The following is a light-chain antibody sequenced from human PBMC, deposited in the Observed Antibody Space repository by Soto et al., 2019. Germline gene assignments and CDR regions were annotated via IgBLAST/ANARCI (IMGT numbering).Light chain of an antibody. J-gene: IGLJ1*01. V-gene: IGLV1-40*01. Sequence: QSVLTQPPSVSGAPGQRVTISCTGSSSNIGAGFDVHWYQQLPGTAPKLLIYGNKKRPSGVPDRFSGSKSGTSASLAISGLQSEDEADYYCAAWDDSLNGYVFGTGTKVTVL. CDR2: GNK. CDR3: AAWDDSLNGYV. CDR1: SSNIGAGFD.